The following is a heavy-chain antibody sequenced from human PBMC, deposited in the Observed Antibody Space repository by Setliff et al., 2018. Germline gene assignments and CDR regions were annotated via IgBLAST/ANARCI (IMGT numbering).Heavy chain of an antibody. Sequence: SETLSLTCTVSGGSISSDTYYWGWIRQPPGKGLEWIGSIFHSGSTYYSPPLKSRVTISVDTSKNQFSLKLTSVTAADTAVYYCARLSYYGSGSYYDFDSWGQGTLVTVSS. D-gene: IGHD3-10*01. CDR1: GGSISSDTYY. J-gene: IGHJ4*02. CDR2: IFHSGST. CDR3: ARLSYYGSGSYYDFDS. V-gene: IGHV4-39*01.